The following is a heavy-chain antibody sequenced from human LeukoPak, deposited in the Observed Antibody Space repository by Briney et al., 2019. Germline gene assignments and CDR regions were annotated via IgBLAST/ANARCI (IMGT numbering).Heavy chain of an antibody. D-gene: IGHD6-13*01. Sequence: SGPTLVNPTQTLTLTCTFSGLSLSTSGVGVGWIRQPPGKALEWLALIYWNDDRRYSPSLKSRLTITKDTSKNQVVLTMTNMDPVDTATYYCAHSRNSWNVFDYWGQGTLVTVSS. CDR3: AHSRNSWNVFDY. CDR1: GLSLSTSGVG. CDR2: IYWNDDR. J-gene: IGHJ4*02. V-gene: IGHV2-5*01.